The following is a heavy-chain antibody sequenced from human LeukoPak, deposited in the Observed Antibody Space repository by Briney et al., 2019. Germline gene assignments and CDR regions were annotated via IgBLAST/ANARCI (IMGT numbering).Heavy chain of an antibody. Sequence: PGGSLRLSCAASGFTFSDYYMSWIRQAPGKGLEWVSYISSSSSYTNYADSVKGRFTISRDNAKNSLYLQMNSLRAEDTAVYYCALSGVVSSSYDYWGQGTLVTVSS. CDR2: ISSSSSYT. D-gene: IGHD6-6*01. V-gene: IGHV3-11*06. CDR3: ALSGVVSSSYDY. CDR1: GFTFSDYY. J-gene: IGHJ4*02.